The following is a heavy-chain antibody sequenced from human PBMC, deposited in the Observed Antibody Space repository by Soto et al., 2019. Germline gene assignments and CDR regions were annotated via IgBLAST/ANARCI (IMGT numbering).Heavy chain of an antibody. CDR3: ARGEEYSSSGVLYYYYGMDV. J-gene: IGHJ6*02. Sequence: SQTLSLTCAISGDSVSSNSAAWNWIRQSPSRGLEWLGRTYYRSKWYNDYAVSVKSRITINPDTSKNQFSLQLNSVTPEDTAVYYCARGEEYSSSGVLYYYYGMDVWGQGTTVTVS. D-gene: IGHD6-6*01. CDR1: GDSVSSNSAA. CDR2: TYYRSKWYN. V-gene: IGHV6-1*01.